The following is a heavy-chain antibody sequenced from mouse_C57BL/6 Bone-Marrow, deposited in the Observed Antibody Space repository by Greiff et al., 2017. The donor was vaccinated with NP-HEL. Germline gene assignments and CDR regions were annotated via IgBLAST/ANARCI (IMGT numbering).Heavy chain of an antibody. CDR2: IDPSDSYT. J-gene: IGHJ3*01. CDR1: GYTFTSYW. D-gene: IGHD2-2*01. Sequence: QVQLKQPGAELVKPGASVKLSCKASGYTFTSYWMQWVKQRPGQGLEWIGEIDPSDSYTNYNQKFKGKATLTVDTSSSTAYMQLSSLTSEDSAVYYCARPYGYAWFAYWGQGTLVTVSA. CDR3: ARPYGYAWFAY. V-gene: IGHV1-50*01.